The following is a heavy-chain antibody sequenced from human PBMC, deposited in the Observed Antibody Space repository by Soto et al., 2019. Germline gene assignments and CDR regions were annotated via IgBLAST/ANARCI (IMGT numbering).Heavy chain of an antibody. CDR1: GFTFINAW. J-gene: IGHJ4*02. D-gene: IGHD3-10*01. V-gene: IGHV3-15*07. Sequence: GGSLRLSCAASGFTFINAWMNWVRQAPGKGLEWVGRIKSKTDGGTTDYAAPVKGRFTISRDDSKNTLYLQMNSLKTEDTAVYYCTIQNARGVPDYWGQGTLVTVSS. CDR3: TIQNARGVPDY. CDR2: IKSKTDGGTT.